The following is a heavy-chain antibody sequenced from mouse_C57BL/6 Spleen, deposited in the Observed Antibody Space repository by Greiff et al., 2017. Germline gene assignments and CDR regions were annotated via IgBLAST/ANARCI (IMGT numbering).Heavy chain of an antibody. V-gene: IGHV1-26*01. CDR3: ARDITTVVDGDY. D-gene: IGHD1-1*01. J-gene: IGHJ2*01. Sequence: EVQLQQSGPELVKPGASVKISCKASGYTFTDYYMNWVKQSHGKSLEWIGDINPNNGGTSYNQKFKGKATLTVDKSSSTAYMELRSLTSEDSAVYYCARDITTVVDGDYWGQGTTLTVSS. CDR1: GYTFTDYY. CDR2: INPNNGGT.